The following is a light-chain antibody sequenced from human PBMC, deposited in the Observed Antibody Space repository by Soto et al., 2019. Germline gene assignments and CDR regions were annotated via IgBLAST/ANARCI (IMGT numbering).Light chain of an antibody. J-gene: IGKJ5*01. CDR3: QQYRSYLYT. V-gene: IGKV1-5*03. CDR2: KAS. CDR1: QSVSNW. Sequence: DIQMTQSPSTLSASVGDTVTITCRASQSVSNWLAWYQQKPGKAPKLLIYKASSLERGVPPRFSGSGSGTEFTLTISSLQADDFATYYCQQYRSYLYTFGQGTRLEIK.